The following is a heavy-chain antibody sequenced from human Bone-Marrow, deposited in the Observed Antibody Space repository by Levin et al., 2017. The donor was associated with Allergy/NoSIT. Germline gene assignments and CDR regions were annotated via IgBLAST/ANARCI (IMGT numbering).Heavy chain of an antibody. J-gene: IGHJ4*01. CDR1: GASMSSYY. Sequence: PSETLSLTCTVSGASMSSYYWSWIRQPPGKGLQWIAFIYKSGSINYNPSLKSRVTISVDTSQNQFSLKLSSVTAADTAVYYCARLKDDPDSMGLYIFDHWGHGTLVTVSS. CDR3: ARLKDDPDSMGLYIFDH. CDR2: IYKSGSI. D-gene: IGHD3-22*01. V-gene: IGHV4-59*01.